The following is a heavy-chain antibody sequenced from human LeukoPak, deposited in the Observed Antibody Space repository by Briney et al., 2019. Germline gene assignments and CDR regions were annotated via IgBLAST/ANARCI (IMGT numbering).Heavy chain of an antibody. CDR2: ISGSGGST. CDR1: GLTFSSYA. V-gene: IGHV3-23*01. Sequence: GGSLRLSCAASGLTFSSYAMSWLRQAPGKGREWVSAISGSGGSTYYADSVKGRFAISRDNSKNTLYLQMNSLRAEDTAVYYCAKEGRSSHFYYGMDVWGQGTTVTVSS. D-gene: IGHD3-16*02. J-gene: IGHJ6*02. CDR3: AKEGRSSHFYYGMDV.